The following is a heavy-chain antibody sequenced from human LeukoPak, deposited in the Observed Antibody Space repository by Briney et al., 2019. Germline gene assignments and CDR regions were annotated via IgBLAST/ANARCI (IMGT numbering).Heavy chain of an antibody. CDR2: IYYSGST. CDR1: GGSISSYY. CDR3: ARYELGFDP. Sequence: SETLSLTCTVSGGSISSYYWSWIRQPPGKGLEWIGYIYYSGSTNYNPSLKSRVTISVDTSKNQFSLKLSSVTAADTAVYYCARYELGFDPWGQGTLVTVSS. V-gene: IGHV4-59*12. D-gene: IGHD1-26*01. J-gene: IGHJ5*02.